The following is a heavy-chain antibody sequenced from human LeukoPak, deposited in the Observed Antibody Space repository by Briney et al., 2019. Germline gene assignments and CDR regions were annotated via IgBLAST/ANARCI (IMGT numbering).Heavy chain of an antibody. CDR1: GFTFSSYA. Sequence: GGSLRLSCAASGFTFSSYAMSWVRQAPGKGLEWVSAISGSGGSTYYADSVEGRFTISRDNSKNTLYLQMNSLRAEGTAVYYCAKSDFWSGYGDYWGQGTLVTVSS. V-gene: IGHV3-23*01. J-gene: IGHJ4*02. D-gene: IGHD3-3*01. CDR2: ISGSGGST. CDR3: AKSDFWSGYGDY.